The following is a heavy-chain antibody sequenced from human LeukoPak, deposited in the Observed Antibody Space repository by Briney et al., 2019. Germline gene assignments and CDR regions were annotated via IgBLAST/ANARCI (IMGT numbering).Heavy chain of an antibody. Sequence: QTSETLSLTCTVSGDSISSYYWSWIRQPPGKGLEWIGYIYSSGSTKYNPSLKSRVTLSVDTSKNQLSLKLSSVTAADTAVYYCARARVRTYSYDSSGFYTSDWHFDLWGRGSLVTVSS. CDR1: GDSISSYY. V-gene: IGHV4-59*01. CDR2: IYSSGST. J-gene: IGHJ2*01. CDR3: ARARVRTYSYDSSGFYTSDWHFDL. D-gene: IGHD3-22*01.